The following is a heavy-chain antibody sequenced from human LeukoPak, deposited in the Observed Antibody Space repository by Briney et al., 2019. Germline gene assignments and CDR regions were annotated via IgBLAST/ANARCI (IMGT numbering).Heavy chain of an antibody. CDR1: GFTFSTYG. J-gene: IGHJ6*02. V-gene: IGHV3-30*02. CDR2: IRNDGSNK. CDR3: ARTDSFGMDV. Sequence: GGSLRLSCAASGFTFSTYGMQWVRQAPGKGLEWLAFIRNDGSNKYYADSVKGRFTNSRDNSKNTVYLQMDSLRTEDTAVYYCARTDSFGMDVWGQGTTVTVSS. D-gene: IGHD5-18*01.